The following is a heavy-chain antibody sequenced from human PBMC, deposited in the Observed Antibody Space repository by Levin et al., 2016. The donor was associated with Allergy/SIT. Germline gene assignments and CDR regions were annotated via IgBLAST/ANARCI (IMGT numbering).Heavy chain of an antibody. CDR2: IFYSGRT. V-gene: IGHV4-38-2*01. Sequence: SETLSLTCGVSGFSISRGYYWGWIRQPSGKGLEWIGSIFYSGRTWYNPSLKSRVTMSVDTSKNQFSLTVSSVTAADTAVYYCARAERWFADYFDYWGQGTLLTASS. J-gene: IGHJ4*02. CDR1: GFSISRGYY. D-gene: IGHD3-10*01. CDR3: ARAERWFADYFDY.